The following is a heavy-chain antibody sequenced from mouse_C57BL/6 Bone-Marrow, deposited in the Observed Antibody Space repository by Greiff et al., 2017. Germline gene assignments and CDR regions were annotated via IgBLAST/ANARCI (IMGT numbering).Heavy chain of an antibody. Sequence: VQLQQSGAELARPGASVKMSCKASGYTFTSYTLHWVKQRPGQGLEWIGYIKPSSGYTKFYQKFKDKATLTADKSSSTAYMQLSSLTSEDSAVYYGAITTVVAFDYWGQGTTLTVSS. CDR2: IKPSSGYT. CDR3: AITTVVAFDY. J-gene: IGHJ2*01. V-gene: IGHV1-4*01. D-gene: IGHD1-1*01. CDR1: GYTFTSYT.